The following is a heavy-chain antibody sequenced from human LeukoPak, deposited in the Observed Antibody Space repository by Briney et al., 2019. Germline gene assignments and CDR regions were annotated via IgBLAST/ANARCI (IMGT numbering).Heavy chain of an antibody. CDR2: IYYSGSS. V-gene: IGHV4-59*01. J-gene: IGHJ4*02. D-gene: IGHD5-18*01. Sequence: PSETLSLTCTVSGGSISSYYWSWIRQPPGKGLEWIGYIYYSGSSNYNPSLKSRVTISVDTSKNQFSLKLSSVTAADTAVYYCARGHSYGYTDYFDYWGQGTLVTVSS. CDR3: ARGHSYGYTDYFDY. CDR1: GGSISSYY.